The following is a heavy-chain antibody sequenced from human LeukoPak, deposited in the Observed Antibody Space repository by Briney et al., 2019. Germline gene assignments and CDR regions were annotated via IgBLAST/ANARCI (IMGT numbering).Heavy chain of an antibody. Sequence: GASVKVSCKASGYTFTSYAISWVRQAPGQGLEWMGGIIPIFGTANYAQKFQGRVTITADESTSTAYMELSSLRSEDTAVYYCARGNPFWSGYYIHFDYWGQGTLVTVSS. J-gene: IGHJ4*02. CDR1: GYTFTSYA. V-gene: IGHV1-69*13. CDR2: IIPIFGTA. D-gene: IGHD3-3*01. CDR3: ARGNPFWSGYYIHFDY.